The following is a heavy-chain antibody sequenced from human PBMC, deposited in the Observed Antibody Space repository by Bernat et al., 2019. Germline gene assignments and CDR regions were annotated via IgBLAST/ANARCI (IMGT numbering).Heavy chain of an antibody. CDR2: ISYDGSNK. V-gene: IGHV3-30*18. CDR1: GFTFSSYG. Sequence: QVQLVESGGGVVQPGRSLRLSCAASGFTFSSYGMHWVRQAPGKGLEWVAVISYDGSNKYYADSVKGRFTISRDNSKNTLYLQMNSLRAEDTAVYYCAKDAGFLEWLLYNYMDVWGKGTTVTVSS. D-gene: IGHD3-3*01. J-gene: IGHJ6*03. CDR3: AKDAGFLEWLLYNYMDV.